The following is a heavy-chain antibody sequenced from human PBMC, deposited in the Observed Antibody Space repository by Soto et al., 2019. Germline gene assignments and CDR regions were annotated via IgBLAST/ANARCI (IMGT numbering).Heavy chain of an antibody. J-gene: IGHJ4*02. D-gene: IGHD3-10*01. CDR1: GFTFSSYS. V-gene: IGHV3-21*01. CDR3: ARDDPATYGSGFV. CDR2: ISSSSSYI. Sequence: EVQLVESGGGLVKPGGSLRLSCAASGFTFSSYSMNWVRQAPGKGLEWVSSISSSSSYIYYADSVKGRFTISRDNAKTSLYLQMNSLRAEDTAVYYCARDDPATYGSGFVWGQGTLVTVSS.